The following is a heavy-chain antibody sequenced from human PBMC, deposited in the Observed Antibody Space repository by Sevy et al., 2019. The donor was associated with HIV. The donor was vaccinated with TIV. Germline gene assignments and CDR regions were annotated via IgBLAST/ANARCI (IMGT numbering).Heavy chain of an antibody. CDR1: GFSFSTYW. J-gene: IGHJ3*02. CDR3: ARDGGFCSGGTCYDVFDI. Sequence: GGSLRLSCAASGFSFSTYWMTWVRQAPGKGLEWVANIKQDGSEKYYVDSVTGRFTISRDNAKNSLHLQMNSLRAEDTAGYYCARDGGFCSGGTCYDVFDIWGQGTMVTVSS. D-gene: IGHD2-15*01. V-gene: IGHV3-7*01. CDR2: IKQDGSEK.